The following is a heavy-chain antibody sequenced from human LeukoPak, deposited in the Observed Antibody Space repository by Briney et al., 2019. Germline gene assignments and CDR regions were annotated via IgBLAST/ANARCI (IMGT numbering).Heavy chain of an antibody. CDR1: GGPFSSYT. Sequence: SVKVSCKASGGPFSSYTISWVRQAPGQALEWMGRIIPILGIANYAQKFQGRVTITADKSTSTAYMELSSLRSEDTAVYYCARTIVVPAALGDWFDPWGQGTLVTVSS. CDR2: IIPILGIA. J-gene: IGHJ5*02. CDR3: ARTIVVPAALGDWFDP. D-gene: IGHD2-2*01. V-gene: IGHV1-69*02.